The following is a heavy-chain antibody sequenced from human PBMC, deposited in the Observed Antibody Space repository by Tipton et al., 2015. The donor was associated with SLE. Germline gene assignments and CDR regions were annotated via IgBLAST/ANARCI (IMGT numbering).Heavy chain of an antibody. D-gene: IGHD7-27*01. CDR3: ARDTLGGLDY. J-gene: IGHJ4*02. CDR1: GGSISSSSYY. CDR2: IYHSGNA. Sequence: TLSLTCTVSGGSISSSSYYWGWIRQPPGKGLEWIGSIYHSGNAYSNPSLKSRVTISVDTSKNQFPLKMSSVTAADTAVYYCARDTLGGLDYWGQGTLVTVSS. V-gene: IGHV4-39*06.